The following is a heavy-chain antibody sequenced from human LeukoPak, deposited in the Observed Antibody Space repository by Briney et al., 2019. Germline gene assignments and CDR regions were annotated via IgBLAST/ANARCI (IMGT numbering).Heavy chain of an antibody. CDR1: GFTFSSYG. V-gene: IGHV3-33*06. J-gene: IGHJ5*02. D-gene: IGHD4-17*01. Sequence: PGGSLRLSCAAPGFTFSSYGMHWVRQAPGKGLEWVAVIWYDGSNKYYADSVKGRFTISRDNSKNTLYLQMSSLRAEDTAVYYCAKTTGAVTTWDNWFDPWGQGTLVTVSS. CDR2: IWYDGSNK. CDR3: AKTTGAVTTWDNWFDP.